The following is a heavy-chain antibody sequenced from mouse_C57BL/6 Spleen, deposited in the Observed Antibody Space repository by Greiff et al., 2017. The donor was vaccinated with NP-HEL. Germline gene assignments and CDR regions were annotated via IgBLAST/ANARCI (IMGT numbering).Heavy chain of an antibody. Sequence: EVKLVESGGGLVKPGGSLKLSCAASGFTFSDYGMHWVRQAPEKGLEWVAYISSGSSSIYYADTVKGRFTISRDKAKNTLFLQMTSLTSEDTAMYYCARGPGTYGFDYWGQGTTLTVSS. CDR3: ARGPGTYGFDY. D-gene: IGHD2-10*02. CDR2: ISSGSSSI. V-gene: IGHV5-17*01. CDR1: GFTFSDYG. J-gene: IGHJ2*01.